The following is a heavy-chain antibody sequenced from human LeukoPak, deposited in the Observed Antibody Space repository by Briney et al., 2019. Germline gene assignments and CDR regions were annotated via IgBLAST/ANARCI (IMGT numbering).Heavy chain of an antibody. J-gene: IGHJ4*02. Sequence: PGGSLRLSCVASGFTFSSYAMTWVRQAPGKGLEWVSIVSGSGDSTYYADSTKGRFTISRDNSKNTLFLQINSLRVDDTAVYYCARDRRSTGWPFDYWGQGTLVTVSS. CDR1: GFTFSSYA. D-gene: IGHD6-19*01. CDR2: VSGSGDST. V-gene: IGHV3-23*01. CDR3: ARDRRSTGWPFDY.